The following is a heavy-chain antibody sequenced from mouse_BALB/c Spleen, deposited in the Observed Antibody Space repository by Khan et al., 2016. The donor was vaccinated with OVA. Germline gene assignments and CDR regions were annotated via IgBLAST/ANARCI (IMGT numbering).Heavy chain of an antibody. Sequence: VELVESGPGLVAPSQSLSITCTVSGFSLSRYSVHWVRQPPGKGLEWLGIIWIGGSTDYNSALKSRLSISKDNSQSQVFLKMNSLQTDDTAMYCGARNRDGGSYWYFDVWGAGTTVTVSS. CDR1: GFSLSRYS. J-gene: IGHJ1*01. CDR2: IWIGGST. D-gene: IGHD3-3*01. V-gene: IGHV2-6-4*01. CDR3: ARNRDGGSYWYFDV.